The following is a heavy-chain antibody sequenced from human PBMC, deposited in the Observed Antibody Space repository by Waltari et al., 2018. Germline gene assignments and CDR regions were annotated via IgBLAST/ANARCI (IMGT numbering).Heavy chain of an antibody. CDR2: IIPILGIA. V-gene: IGHV1-69*04. D-gene: IGHD2-21*01. Sequence: QVQLVQSGAEVKKPGSSVKVSCKASGGTFSSYANSWVRQAPGQGLEWTGGIIPILGIANDAQKFQGRVTITADESTSTAYMELSSLRSEDTAVYYCARWGRLEVGPWGQGTMVTVSS. CDR1: GGTFSSYA. CDR3: ARWGRLEVGP. J-gene: IGHJ3*01.